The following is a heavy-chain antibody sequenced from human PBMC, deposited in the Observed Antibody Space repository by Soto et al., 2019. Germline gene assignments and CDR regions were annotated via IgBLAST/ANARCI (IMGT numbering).Heavy chain of an antibody. J-gene: IGHJ6*02. V-gene: IGHV3-53*01. D-gene: IGHD3-3*01. Sequence: GGSLRLSCAASGFTVSSNYMSWVRQAPGKGLEWVSVIYSGGSTYYADSAKGRFTISRNNSKNTLYLQMNSLRAEDTAVYYCASANLDVLRFLEWFPGSYYYYGMDVWGQGTTVTVSS. CDR3: ASANLDVLRFLEWFPGSYYYYGMDV. CDR1: GFTVSSNY. CDR2: IYSGGST.